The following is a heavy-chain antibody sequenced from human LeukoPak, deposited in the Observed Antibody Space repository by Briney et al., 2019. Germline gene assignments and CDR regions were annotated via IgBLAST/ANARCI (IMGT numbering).Heavy chain of an antibody. CDR3: ARRSSSGGCYFDY. CDR2: IYPGDSDI. J-gene: IGHJ4*02. D-gene: IGHD3-16*01. CDR1: GYSFSSYW. V-gene: IGHV5-51*01. Sequence: GESLKISCKGSGYSFSSYWIGWVRQMPGKGLEWMVIIYPGDSDIKYGPSFEGQVTISADKSNITAFLQWSSLRASDTAMYYRARRSSSGGCYFDYWGQGTLVTVSS.